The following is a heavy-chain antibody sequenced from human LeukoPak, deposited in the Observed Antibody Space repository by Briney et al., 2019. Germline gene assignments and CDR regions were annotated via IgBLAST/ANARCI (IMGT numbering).Heavy chain of an antibody. V-gene: IGHV1-69*05. CDR3: AREYSSLRAFDY. D-gene: IGHD6-6*01. J-gene: IGHJ4*02. CDR1: GGTFSSYA. Sequence: ASVKVSRKASGGTFSSYAISWVRQAPGQGLEWMGGIIPIFGTANYAQKFQGRVTITTDESTSTAYMELSSLRSEDTAVYYCAREYSSLRAFDYWGQGTLVTVSS. CDR2: IIPIFGTA.